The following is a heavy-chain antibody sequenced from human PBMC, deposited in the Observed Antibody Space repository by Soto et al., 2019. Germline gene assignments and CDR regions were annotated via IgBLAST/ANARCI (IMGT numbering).Heavy chain of an antibody. CDR1: GFTFSSYD. J-gene: IGHJ2*01. CDR2: IGTAGDI. Sequence: EVQLVESGGGLVQPGGSLRLSCAASGFTFSSYDMHWVRQATGKGLEWVSAIGTAGDIYYPGSVKGRFTISRENAKNSXYXQXTSLRAGDTAVYYCARASPGYDYGGNRPVWGWYFDLWGRGTLVTVSS. CDR3: ARASPGYDYGGNRPVWGWYFDL. V-gene: IGHV3-13*04. D-gene: IGHD4-17*01.